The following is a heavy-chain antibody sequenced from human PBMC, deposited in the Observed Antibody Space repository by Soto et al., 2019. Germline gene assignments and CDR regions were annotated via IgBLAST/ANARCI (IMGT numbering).Heavy chain of an antibody. CDR2: SRNKDHAYST. Sequence: EVQLVESGGGLVQPGGSLRLSCAVSGFTFRDHYTDWVRQAPGKGLEGVGRSRNKDHAYSTEYAASVKGGFTISRDDSENSLFLHMNNLKAEDTAVYYCVRGYRGFDNWGQGTLVTVSS. V-gene: IGHV3-72*01. D-gene: IGHD3-10*01. CDR1: GFTFRDHY. CDR3: VRGYRGFDN. J-gene: IGHJ4*02.